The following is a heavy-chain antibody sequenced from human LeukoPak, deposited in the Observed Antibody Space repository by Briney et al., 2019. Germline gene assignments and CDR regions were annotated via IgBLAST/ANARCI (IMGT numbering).Heavy chain of an antibody. CDR1: ASSFTSCG. J-gene: IGHJ4*02. Sequence: ASVKLSCTASASSFTSCGISWVRQAPAQGIEWMGWISAYNGNTTNAQKLQGRVTITTDTSTSTAYMELRSLRSDDTAVYYCARLVGDSGYDQPSDYWGQGTLVTVSS. V-gene: IGHV1-18*01. CDR2: ISAYNGNT. CDR3: ARLVGDSGYDQPSDY. D-gene: IGHD5-12*01.